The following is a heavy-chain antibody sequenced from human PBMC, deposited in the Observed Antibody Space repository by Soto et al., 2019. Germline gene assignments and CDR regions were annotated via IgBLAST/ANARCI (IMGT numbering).Heavy chain of an antibody. Sequence: SETLSLTCTVSGGSISSYYWSWIRQPPGKGLEWIGYIYYSRSTNYNPSLKSRVTISVDTSKNQFSLKLSSVTAADTAVYYCARLVWSYGTWFDPWGQGTLVTVSS. CDR1: GGSISSYY. CDR3: ARLVWSYGTWFDP. D-gene: IGHD5-18*01. J-gene: IGHJ5*02. CDR2: IYYSRST. V-gene: IGHV4-59*08.